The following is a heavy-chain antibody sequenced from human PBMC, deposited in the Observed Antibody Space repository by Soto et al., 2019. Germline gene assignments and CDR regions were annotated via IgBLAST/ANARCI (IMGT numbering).Heavy chain of an antibody. J-gene: IGHJ4*02. V-gene: IGHV3-15*01. CDR1: GFTFSNAW. Sequence: VQLVESGGRLVKPGGALRLSCAASGFTFSNAWMSWVRQAPGGGLEWVGRIKRNIDGGTTDYAAPVKGRFAISRDDSNSILYLERNRRRSDDTSVYYCTTVDAVVLNWGQGLLVTVS. CDR2: IKRNIDGGTT. CDR3: TTVDAVVLN. D-gene: IGHD6-19*01.